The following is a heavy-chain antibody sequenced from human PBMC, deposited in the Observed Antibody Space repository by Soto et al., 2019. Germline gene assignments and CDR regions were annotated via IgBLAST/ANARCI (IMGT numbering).Heavy chain of an antibody. CDR3: ARGLVGSLDY. D-gene: IGHD1-26*01. J-gene: IGHJ4*02. V-gene: IGHV4-61*01. CDR1: GDSVSIGIYY. CDR2: IYYSGST. Sequence: PSETLSLTCTVSGDSVSIGIYYWIWIRQPPGKGLEWIGYIYYSGSTNYNPSLKSRVTISVDTSKNQFSLRLSSVTAADTAVYYCARGLVGSLDYWGQGTLVSGS.